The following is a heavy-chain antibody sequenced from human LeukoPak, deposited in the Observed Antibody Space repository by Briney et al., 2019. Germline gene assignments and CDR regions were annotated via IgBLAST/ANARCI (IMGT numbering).Heavy chain of an antibody. J-gene: IGHJ4*02. D-gene: IGHD5-12*01. CDR2: ISSNGGST. V-gene: IGHV3-64D*06. Sequence: PGGSLRLSCSASGFTFSSYAMHWVRQAPGKGLEYVSAISSNGGSTYYADSVKGRFTISRDNSKNTLYLQMSGLRAEDTSVYYYVIDASYTRYDYFDYWGQGALVTVSS. CDR1: GFTFSSYA. CDR3: VIDASYTRYDYFDY.